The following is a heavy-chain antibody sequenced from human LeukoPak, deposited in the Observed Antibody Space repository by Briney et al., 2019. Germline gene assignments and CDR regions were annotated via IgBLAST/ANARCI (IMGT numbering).Heavy chain of an antibody. Sequence: ASVKVSCKASGYTFTGYYMHWVRQAPGQGLEWMGWMNPNSGNTGYAQKFQGRVTMTRNTSISTAYMELSSLRSEDTAVYYCASTPYSSSERAYYFDYWGQGTLVTVSS. J-gene: IGHJ4*02. D-gene: IGHD6-6*01. CDR3: ASTPYSSSERAYYFDY. V-gene: IGHV1-8*02. CDR2: MNPNSGNT. CDR1: GYTFTGYY.